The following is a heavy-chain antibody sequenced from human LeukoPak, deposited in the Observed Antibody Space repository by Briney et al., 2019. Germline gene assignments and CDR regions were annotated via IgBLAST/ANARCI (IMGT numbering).Heavy chain of an antibody. CDR3: ARIYGDYSFGVRGNYYYYMDV. D-gene: IGHD4-17*01. Sequence: NPSETLSLTCAVSGGSLSSSNWWNWVRQPPEKGLEWIGEIYHSGTTNYNPSLKSRVTISVDKSKNQFSLKVTSVTAADTAVYYCARIYGDYSFGVRGNYYYYMDVWGKGTTVTVSS. V-gene: IGHV4-4*02. CDR1: GGSLSSSNW. CDR2: IYHSGTT. J-gene: IGHJ6*03.